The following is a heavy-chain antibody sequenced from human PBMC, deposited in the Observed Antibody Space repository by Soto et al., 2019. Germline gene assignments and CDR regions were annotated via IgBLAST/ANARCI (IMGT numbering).Heavy chain of an antibody. CDR1: GFTFSSYW. D-gene: IGHD4-17*01. V-gene: IGHV3-74*01. Sequence: EVQLVESGGGLVQPGGSLRLSCAASGFTFSSYWMHWVRQAPGKGLVWVSRINSDGSSTSYADSVKGRFTISRDNAKNTLYLQMNSMRAEDTAVYYCARGKGYYGDYAVDYWGQGTLVTVSP. CDR3: ARGKGYYGDYAVDY. CDR2: INSDGSST. J-gene: IGHJ4*02.